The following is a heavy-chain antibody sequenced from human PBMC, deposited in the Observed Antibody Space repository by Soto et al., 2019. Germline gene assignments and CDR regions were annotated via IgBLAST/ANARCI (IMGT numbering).Heavy chain of an antibody. CDR2: IKSKTDGGTT. V-gene: IGHV3-15*01. CDR1: GFTFSNAW. J-gene: IGHJ4*02. Sequence: EVQLVESGGGLVKPGGSLRLSCAASGFTFSNAWMSWVRQAPGKGLEWVGRIKSKTDGGTTDYAAPVKGRFTISRDDSKNTLYLQMNSLKTEDTAVYYCTTDEPYSGSYYGDYFDYWGQGTLVTVSS. CDR3: TTDEPYSGSYYGDYFDY. D-gene: IGHD1-26*01.